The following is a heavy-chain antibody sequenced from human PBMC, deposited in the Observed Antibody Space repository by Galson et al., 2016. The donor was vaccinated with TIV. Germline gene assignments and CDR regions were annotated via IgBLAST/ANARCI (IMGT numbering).Heavy chain of an antibody. J-gene: IGHJ6*02. V-gene: IGHV1-18*01. Sequence: SVKVSCKAFGYTFTSYGITWVRQAPGQGLEWMGWISAYNGNTKYAQKVQGRVTMTTDTSTNTAQLELRSLRFDDTAVYYCAREVLQGQGTRDFHHGMDVWGQGTTVTVSS. CDR1: GYTFTSYG. CDR2: ISAYNGNT. D-gene: IGHD1-1*01. CDR3: AREVLQGQGTRDFHHGMDV.